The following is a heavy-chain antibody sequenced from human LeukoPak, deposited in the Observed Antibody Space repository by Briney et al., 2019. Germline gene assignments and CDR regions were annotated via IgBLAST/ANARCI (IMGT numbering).Heavy chain of an antibody. J-gene: IGHJ3*02. CDR1: GCSISSYS. D-gene: IGHD3-16*01. Sequence: SETLSLTCTVSGCSISSYSWTWIRQPPGKGLEWIGSIYYSGSTNYNPSLKSRVTISVDTSKNQFSLKLSSVTAADTAVYYCVRDRVLGASDIWGQGTMVTVSS. CDR2: IYYSGST. CDR3: VRDRVLGASDI. V-gene: IGHV4-59*01.